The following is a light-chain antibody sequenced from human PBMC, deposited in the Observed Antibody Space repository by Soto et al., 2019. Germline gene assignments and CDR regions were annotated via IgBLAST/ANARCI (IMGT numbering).Light chain of an antibody. V-gene: IGKV3-20*01. CDR3: QQYHNWPPIT. Sequence: EIVLTQSPDTLSLSPGESATLSCRASQCVRSRSLAWYQHNPGQAPGLLMYGAASRATEIPDRFSCSGPGTGFTLTISRLGLEDSVVYYCQQYHNWPPITFGQGTRLEIK. CDR2: GAA. CDR1: QCVRSRS. J-gene: IGKJ5*01.